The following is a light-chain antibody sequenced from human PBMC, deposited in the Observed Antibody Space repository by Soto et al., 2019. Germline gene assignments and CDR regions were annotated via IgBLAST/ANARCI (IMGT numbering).Light chain of an antibody. CDR3: ETWDNSLSAVL. V-gene: IGLV1-40*01. CDR2: GND. CDR1: SSNIGTGYD. Sequence: QSVLTQPPSVSGAPGQRITISCTGDSSNIGTGYDVHWYQHIPGTAPKLLIFGNDNRPSGVPDRFSGSKSGTSASLAITGLQAEDEAEYYCETWDNSLSAVLFGGGTKLTVL. J-gene: IGLJ2*01.